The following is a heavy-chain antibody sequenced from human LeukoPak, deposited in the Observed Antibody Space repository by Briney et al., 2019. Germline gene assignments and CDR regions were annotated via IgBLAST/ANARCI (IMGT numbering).Heavy chain of an antibody. J-gene: IGHJ4*02. CDR3: ARRAGGYYLYYFDY. V-gene: IGHV4-61*08. CDR2: IYYSGST. Sequence: SQTLSLTCAVSGGSISSGGYYWSWIRQPPGKGLEWIGYIYYSGSTNYNPSLKSRVTISVDTSKNQFSLKLSSVTAADTAVYYCARRAGGYYLYYFDYWGQGTLVTVSS. CDR1: GGSISSGGYY. D-gene: IGHD3-22*01.